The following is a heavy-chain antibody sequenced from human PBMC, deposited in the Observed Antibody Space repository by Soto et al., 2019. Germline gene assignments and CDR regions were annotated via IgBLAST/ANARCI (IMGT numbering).Heavy chain of an antibody. CDR2: INHSGST. J-gene: IGHJ3*02. D-gene: IGHD2-15*01. Sequence: SETLSLTCAVYGGSFSGYYWSWIRQPPGKGLEWIGEINHSGSTNYNPSLKSRVTISVDTSKNQFSLKLSSVTAADTAVYYCARGTSCSGGSCYSTAFDIWGQGTMVTVSS. CDR3: ARGTSCSGGSCYSTAFDI. V-gene: IGHV4-34*01. CDR1: GGSFSGYY.